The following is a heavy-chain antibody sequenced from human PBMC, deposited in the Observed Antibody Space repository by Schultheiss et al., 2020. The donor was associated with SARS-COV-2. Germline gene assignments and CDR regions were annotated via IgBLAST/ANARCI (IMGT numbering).Heavy chain of an antibody. V-gene: IGHV4-34*01. CDR2: INHSGST. D-gene: IGHD3-3*01. CDR3: ARLRYYDFWSGYSLDGYYYYGMDV. Sequence: SETLSLTCAVYGGSFSGYYWSWIRQPPGKGLEWIGEINHSGSTNYNPSLKSRVTISVDTSKNQFSLKLSSVTAADTAVYYCARLRYYDFWSGYSLDGYYYYGMDVWGQGTTVTVSS. CDR1: GGSFSGYY. J-gene: IGHJ6*02.